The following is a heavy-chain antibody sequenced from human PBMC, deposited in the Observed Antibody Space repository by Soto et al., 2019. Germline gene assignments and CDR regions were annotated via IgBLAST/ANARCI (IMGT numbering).Heavy chain of an antibody. Sequence: SETLSLTCTVSGGSISSSSSYWGWIRKPPGKGLEWIGSMSYSGSTYHNPSLKSRVTLSVDTTQNQFSLKLTSVTAADTAVYSCARHRVPRVYDPIPGCFDSWGQGILVT. J-gene: IGHJ4*02. CDR2: MSYSGST. V-gene: IGHV4-39*01. D-gene: IGHD5-12*01. CDR3: ARHRVPRVYDPIPGCFDS. CDR1: GGSISSSSSY.